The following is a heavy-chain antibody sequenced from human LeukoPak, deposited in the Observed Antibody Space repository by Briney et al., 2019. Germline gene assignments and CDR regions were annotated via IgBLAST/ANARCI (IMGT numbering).Heavy chain of an antibody. CDR3: AREIGPIQLHLWGSAFDY. V-gene: IGHV1-46*01. CDR1: GYTFTSYY. J-gene: IGHJ4*02. D-gene: IGHD5-24*01. Sequence: ASVKVSCKASGYTFTSYYMHWVRQAPGQGLEWMGIINPGGRSTSYAQKFQGRVTMTMDTSTSTVYMELSSLRSEDTAVYYCAREIGPIQLHLWGSAFDYWGQGTLVTVSS. CDR2: INPGGRST.